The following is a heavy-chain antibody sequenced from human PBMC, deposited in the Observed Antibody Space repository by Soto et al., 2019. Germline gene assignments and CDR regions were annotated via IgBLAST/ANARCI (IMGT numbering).Heavy chain of an antibody. V-gene: IGHV1-2*04. D-gene: IGHD3-10*01. Sequence: ASVKVSCKASGYTFTGYYMHRVRQAPGQGLEWMGWINPNSGGTNYAQKFQGWVTMTRDTSISTAYVELSRLRSDDTAVYYCARDGYYGSGSYYFDYWGQGTLVTVSS. CDR1: GYTFTGYY. J-gene: IGHJ4*02. CDR3: ARDGYYGSGSYYFDY. CDR2: INPNSGGT.